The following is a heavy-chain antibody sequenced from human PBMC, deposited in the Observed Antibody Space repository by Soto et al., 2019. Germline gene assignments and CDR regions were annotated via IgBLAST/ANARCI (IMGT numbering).Heavy chain of an antibody. J-gene: IGHJ6*03. D-gene: IGHD3-10*01. CDR1: GGTFSSYT. V-gene: IGHV1-69*08. Sequence: QVQLVQSGAEVKKPGSSVKVSCKASGGTFSSYTISWVRQAPGQGLEWMGRIIPILGIANYAQKFQGRVTITADKSTSTAYMELSSLRSEDTAVYYCARDSGTPKHYYYMDVWGKGTTVTVSS. CDR3: ARDSGTPKHYYYMDV. CDR2: IIPILGIA.